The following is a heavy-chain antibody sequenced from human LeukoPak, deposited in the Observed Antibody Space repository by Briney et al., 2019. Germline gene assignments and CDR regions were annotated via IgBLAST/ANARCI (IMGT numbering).Heavy chain of an antibody. CDR1: GFTFSNYA. J-gene: IGHJ5*02. CDR3: ARDRDYYHSSGYYSHWFDP. Sequence: GGSLRLSCAASGFTFSNYAMSWVRQAPGKGLEWVSAISGSGGSTYYADSVKGRFTISRDNSKNTLYLQMNSLRAEDTVVYYCARDRDYYHSSGYYSHWFDPWGQGTLVTVSS. CDR2: ISGSGGST. V-gene: IGHV3-23*01. D-gene: IGHD3-22*01.